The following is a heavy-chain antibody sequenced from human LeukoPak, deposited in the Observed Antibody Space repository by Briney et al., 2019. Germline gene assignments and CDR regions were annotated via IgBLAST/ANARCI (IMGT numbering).Heavy chain of an antibody. CDR3: ARGLTQIPRLATGLGH. J-gene: IGHJ4*02. V-gene: IGHV3-21*01. CDR1: GFTFSSYS. Sequence: GGSLRLSCAASGFTFSSYSMNWVRQAPGKGLEWVSSISSSSSYIYYADSVKGRFTISRDNAKNSLYLQMNSLRAGDTAVYYCARGLTQIPRLATGLGHWGQGTLVTVSS. D-gene: IGHD2-21*02. CDR2: ISSSSSYI.